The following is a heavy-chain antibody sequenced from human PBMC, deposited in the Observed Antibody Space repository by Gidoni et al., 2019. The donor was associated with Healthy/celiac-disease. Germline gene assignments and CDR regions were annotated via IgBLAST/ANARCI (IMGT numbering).Heavy chain of an antibody. V-gene: IGHV1-2*04. D-gene: IGHD2-15*01. CDR3: ARDPGSSYYGMDV. CDR1: GSTFTGYY. J-gene: IGHJ6*02. Sequence: QVQLVQSGAEVKKPGASVKVSCKASGSTFTGYYMHWVRQAPGQGIEWMGWINPNSGGTNYAQKFQGWVTMTRDTSISTAYMELSRLRSDDTAVYYCARDPGSSYYGMDVWGQGTTVTVSS. CDR2: INPNSGGT.